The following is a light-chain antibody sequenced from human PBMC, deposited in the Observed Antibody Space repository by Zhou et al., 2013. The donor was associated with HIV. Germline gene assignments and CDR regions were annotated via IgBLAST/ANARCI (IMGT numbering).Light chain of an antibody. CDR2: EVF. Sequence: IVMTQTPLSLSVTPGQSASIFCKSSQSLVHRDGSTYLYWYFQKTGQAPQLLIYEVFRRFSGVPDRFSGSGSGTDFTLKISRVEAEDVGFYYCMQGAYLQTFGQGTKLEIK. V-gene: IGKV2-29*03. CDR1: QSLVHRDGSTY. CDR3: MQGAYLQT. J-gene: IGKJ2*01.